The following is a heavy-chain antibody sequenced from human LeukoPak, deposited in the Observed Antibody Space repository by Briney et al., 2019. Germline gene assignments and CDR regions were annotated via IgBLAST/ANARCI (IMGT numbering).Heavy chain of an antibody. V-gene: IGHV4-59*12. Sequence: SETLSLTCTVPGGSISSYYWSWIRQPPGKGLEWIGYIYYSGSTNYNPSLKSRVTISVDTSKNQFSLKLSSVTAADTAVYYCARDVWFGDDAFDIWGQGAMVTVSS. D-gene: IGHD3-10*01. CDR3: ARDVWFGDDAFDI. J-gene: IGHJ3*02. CDR2: IYYSGST. CDR1: GGSISSYY.